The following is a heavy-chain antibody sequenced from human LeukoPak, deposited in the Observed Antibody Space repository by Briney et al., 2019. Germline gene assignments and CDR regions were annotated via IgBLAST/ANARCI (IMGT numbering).Heavy chain of an antibody. J-gene: IGHJ6*02. V-gene: IGHV1-69*04. CDR3: ARDSGYSYRMDV. Sequence: GSSVKVSCKASGGTFSSYAISWVRQAPGQGLEWMGRIIPILGIANYAQKFQGRVTITADKSTSTAYMELSSLRSEDTAVYYCARDSGYSYRMDVWGQGTTVTVPS. CDR2: IIPILGIA. CDR1: GGTFSSYA. D-gene: IGHD5-18*01.